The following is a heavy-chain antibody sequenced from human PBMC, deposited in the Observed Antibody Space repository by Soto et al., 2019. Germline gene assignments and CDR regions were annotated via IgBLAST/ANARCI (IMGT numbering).Heavy chain of an antibody. V-gene: IGHV1-2*02. CDR1: GYTFTGYY. Sequence: ASVKVSCKASGYTFTGYYMHWVRQAPGQGLEWMGWINPNSGGTNYAQKFQGRVTMTRDTSISTAYMELSRLRSDDTAVYYCASSLESRYYYGMDVWGQGTTVTVSS. J-gene: IGHJ6*02. CDR2: INPNSGGT. CDR3: ASSLESRYYYGMDV.